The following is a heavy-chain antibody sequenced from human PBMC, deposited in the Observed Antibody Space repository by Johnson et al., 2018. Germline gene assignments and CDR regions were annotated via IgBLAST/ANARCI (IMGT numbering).Heavy chain of an antibody. Sequence: QVQLVQSGGGVVQXGRSXRLXCAASGFTFSSYGMHWVRQAPGKGLEWVAVISYDGSNKYYADSVKGRFTISRDNSKNTLDLQMNSLRAEDTAVYYCAKDELPYYDSSGYYYAEYFQHWGQGTLVTVSS. CDR1: GFTFSSYG. J-gene: IGHJ1*01. D-gene: IGHD3-22*01. CDR3: AKDELPYYDSSGYYYAEYFQH. CDR2: ISYDGSNK. V-gene: IGHV3-30*18.